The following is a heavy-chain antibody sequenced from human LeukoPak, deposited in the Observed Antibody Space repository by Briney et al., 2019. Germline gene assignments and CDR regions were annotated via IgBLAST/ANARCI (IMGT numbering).Heavy chain of an antibody. D-gene: IGHD3-16*01. Sequence: GGSLRLSCAASGFTFYDYAMHWVRHAPGSGLEWVSGISWNSGSKGYADSVKGRFTISRDNAKNSLYLQMNSLRPEDTALYYCAKDWSDSWTGDDWFDPWGQGTLVTVSS. CDR3: AKDWSDSWTGDDWFDP. V-gene: IGHV3-9*01. J-gene: IGHJ5*02. CDR1: GFTFYDYA. CDR2: ISWNSGSK.